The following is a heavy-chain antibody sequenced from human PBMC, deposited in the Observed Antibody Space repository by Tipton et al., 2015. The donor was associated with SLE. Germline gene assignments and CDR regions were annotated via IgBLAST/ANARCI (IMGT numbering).Heavy chain of an antibody. Sequence: TLSLTCTVSGGSISSGRYYWIWIRQSPGKGLEWIGYIQGGTMYNPSFKSRVTISRDTSKNQLSLKLSSVTAADTAVYYCARAPGLDRDYYYYYYMDVWGKGTTVTVSS. D-gene: IGHD3/OR15-3a*01. V-gene: IGHV4-61*01. CDR3: ARAPGLDRDYYYYYYMDV. CDR1: GGSISSGRYY. J-gene: IGHJ6*03. CDR2: IQGGT.